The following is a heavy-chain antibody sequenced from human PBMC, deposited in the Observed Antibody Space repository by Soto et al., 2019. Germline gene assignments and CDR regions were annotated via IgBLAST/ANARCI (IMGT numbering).Heavy chain of an antibody. V-gene: IGHV4-30-4*01. CDR2: TYYSGST. CDR1: GGSISSGDYY. D-gene: IGHD2-15*01. J-gene: IGHJ5*02. CDR3: ARLRVVVGTSDWFDP. Sequence: SETLSLTCTVSGGSISSGDYYWSWIRQPPGKGLEWIGYTYYSGSTYYNPSLESRTTISLDMSKNQFSLKLSSVTAADTAVYYCARLRVVVGTSDWFDPWGQGTLVTVSS.